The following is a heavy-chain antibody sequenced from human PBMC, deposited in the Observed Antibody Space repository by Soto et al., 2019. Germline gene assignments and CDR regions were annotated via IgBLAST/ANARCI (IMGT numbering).Heavy chain of an antibody. CDR1: GFTFGRHA. V-gene: IGHV3-30-3*01. J-gene: IGHJ4*02. D-gene: IGHD3-10*01. CDR2: VSKDGSVK. CDR3: VRSRSGAVADSFDL. Sequence: GGSLRLSCEGSGFTFGRHALHWVRQAPGKGLEWVAVVSKDGSVKYWIESVKGRFTLSRDNYKNTVYLEMNSLRPEDTGVYYCVRSRSGAVADSFDLWGQGTLVTVSS.